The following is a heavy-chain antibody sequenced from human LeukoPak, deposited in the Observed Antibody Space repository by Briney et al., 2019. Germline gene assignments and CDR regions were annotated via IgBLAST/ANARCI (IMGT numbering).Heavy chain of an antibody. Sequence: ASVKVSCKDSGYTFTNYDINWVRQATGQGLEWMGWLNPNSGNTGYAQKFQGRVTMTRNTSISTAYMELSSLRSEDTAVYYCARKEGLLWFGELLDWFDPWGQGTLVTVSS. CDR2: LNPNSGNT. V-gene: IGHV1-8*01. CDR3: ARKEGLLWFGELLDWFDP. J-gene: IGHJ5*02. CDR1: GYTFTNYD. D-gene: IGHD3-10*01.